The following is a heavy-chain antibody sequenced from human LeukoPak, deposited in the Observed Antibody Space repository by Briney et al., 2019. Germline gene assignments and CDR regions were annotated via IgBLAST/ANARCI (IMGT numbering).Heavy chain of an antibody. CDR3: ARDDYGRSTNPVDY. V-gene: IGHV1-46*01. Sequence: ASVKVSCKASGYTFTSYGISWVRQAPGQGLEGMGVINPSGGSSSYAQKFQGRVTMTRDTSTRTVYMELSSLRSEDTAVYYCARDDYGRSTNPVDYWGQGTLVTVSS. D-gene: IGHD4-17*01. J-gene: IGHJ4*02. CDR1: GYTFTSYG. CDR2: INPSGGSS.